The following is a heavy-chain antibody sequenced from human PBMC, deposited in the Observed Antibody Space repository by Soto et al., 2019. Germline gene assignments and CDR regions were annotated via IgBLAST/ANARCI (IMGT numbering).Heavy chain of an antibody. D-gene: IGHD2-15*01. Sequence: ASVKVSCKASGYTLPSYDINWVRQATGQGLEWMGWMNPNSGNRGYAQKFQGRVTMTRNTSISTAYMELSSLRAEDTAVYYCARDLVVVAAHLSYYFYGMDVWGQGTLVTVSS. CDR1: GYTLPSYD. J-gene: IGHJ6*02. CDR3: ARDLVVVAAHLSYYFYGMDV. V-gene: IGHV1-8*01. CDR2: MNPNSGNR.